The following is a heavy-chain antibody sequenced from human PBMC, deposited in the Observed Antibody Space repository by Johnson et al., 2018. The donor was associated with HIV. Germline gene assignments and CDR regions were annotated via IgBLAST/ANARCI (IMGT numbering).Heavy chain of an antibody. CDR2: ISRDGGST. V-gene: IGHV3-64*04. CDR3: ARDRGSGYEFAFDI. Sequence: AISRDGGSTFYSDSVKGRFTISRDNSKNTLYLQMNSLRAEDTAVYYCARDRGSGYEFAFDIWGQGTMVTVSS. J-gene: IGHJ3*02. D-gene: IGHD5-12*01.